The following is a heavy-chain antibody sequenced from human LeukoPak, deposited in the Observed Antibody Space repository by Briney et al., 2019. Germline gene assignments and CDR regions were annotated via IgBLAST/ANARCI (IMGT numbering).Heavy chain of an antibody. CDR3: ATLGGYCGGDCYSGDFYYYYMDV. V-gene: IGHV3-9*01. Sequence: GGSLRLSCAASGFTFSTYWMSWVRQAPGKGLEWVSGISWNSGSIGYADSVKGRFTISRDNAKNSLYLQVNSLRAEDTALYYCATLGGYCGGDCYSGDFYYYYMDVWGKGTTVTISS. J-gene: IGHJ6*03. CDR2: ISWNSGSI. D-gene: IGHD2-21*02. CDR1: GFTFSTYW.